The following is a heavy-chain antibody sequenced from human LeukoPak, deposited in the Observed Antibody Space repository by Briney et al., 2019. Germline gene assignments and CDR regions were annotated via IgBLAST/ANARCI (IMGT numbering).Heavy chain of an antibody. J-gene: IGHJ4*02. CDR3: AREDGSSWLNYFDY. CDR2: ISAYNGNT. D-gene: IGHD6-13*01. V-gene: IGHV1-18*01. CDR1: GYTFTSYG. Sequence: ASVKVSCKASGYTFTSYGISWVRQAPGQGLEWIGWISAYNGNTNYAQKLQGRVTMTTDTSTSTAYMELRSLRSDDTAVYYCAREDGSSWLNYFDYWGQGTLVTVSS.